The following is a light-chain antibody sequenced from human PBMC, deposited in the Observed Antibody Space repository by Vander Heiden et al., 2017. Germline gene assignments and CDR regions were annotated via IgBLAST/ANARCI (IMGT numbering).Light chain of an antibody. J-gene: IGKJ1*01. V-gene: IGKV3-15*01. CDR1: QSVSSN. Sequence: EIVMTQSPATLSVSPGESATLSCRASQSVSSNLAWYQQKPGQAPRLLIYGASTRATGIPARFSGSGAGTDFTLPTISLQSEDVAVYYCQQNKIWLSWTFGQGTKVEIK. CDR3: QQNKIWLSWT. CDR2: GAS.